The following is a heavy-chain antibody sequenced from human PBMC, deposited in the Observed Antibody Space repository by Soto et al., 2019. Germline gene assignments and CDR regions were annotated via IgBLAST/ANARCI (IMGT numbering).Heavy chain of an antibody. CDR2: IYYSGST. Sequence: SETLSLTCSVSGGSINSGDYYWSWIRQHPGKGLEWIGYIYYSGSTYCSPSLKSRVAISLDTSKNNFSLRCTSVTAADTAVYFRARMTSIAKLTPNCFDPWGQGTLVAVSS. J-gene: IGHJ5*02. V-gene: IGHV4-31*03. CDR3: ARMTSIAKLTPNCFDP. D-gene: IGHD3-10*01. CDR1: GGSINSGDYY.